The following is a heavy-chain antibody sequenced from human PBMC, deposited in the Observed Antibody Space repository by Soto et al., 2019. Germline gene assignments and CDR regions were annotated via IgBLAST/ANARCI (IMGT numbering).Heavy chain of an antibody. V-gene: IGHV1-2*02. Sequence: ASVNVSCKASGYTFTGYYIHWVRQAPGQGLEWMGWINPNSGGTNYAQKFQGRVTMTRDTSISTAYMELSRLRSDDTAVYYCARSARPKNWFDPWGQGTLVTVSS. J-gene: IGHJ5*02. D-gene: IGHD6-6*01. CDR1: GYTFTGYY. CDR3: ARSARPKNWFDP. CDR2: INPNSGGT.